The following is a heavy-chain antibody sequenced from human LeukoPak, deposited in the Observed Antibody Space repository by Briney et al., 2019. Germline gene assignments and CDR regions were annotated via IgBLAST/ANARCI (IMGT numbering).Heavy chain of an antibody. CDR2: IYYSGST. Sequence: SETLSLTCTVSGGSVSSGSYYWSWIRQPPGKGLEGIGYIYYSGSTNYNPSLKSRVTISVDTSKNQFSLTMSSVTAADTAVYYCARTIGDIVVVPAGYYFDYRGQGALVTVSS. J-gene: IGHJ4*02. CDR1: GGSVSSGSYY. CDR3: ARTIGDIVVVPAGYYFDY. V-gene: IGHV4-61*01. D-gene: IGHD2-2*01.